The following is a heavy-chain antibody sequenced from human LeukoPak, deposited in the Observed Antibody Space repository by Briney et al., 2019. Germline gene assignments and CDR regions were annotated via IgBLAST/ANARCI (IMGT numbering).Heavy chain of an antibody. CDR3: ATGGSGSNAYFQH. CDR1: GYTLTELS. J-gene: IGHJ1*01. CDR2: FDPEDGET. D-gene: IGHD1-26*01. Sequence: ASVKVSCKVSGYTLTELSMHWVRQAPGKGLEWMGGFDPEDGETIYAQKFQGRVTMTEDTSTNTACMELSSLKSYDKAVYYCATGGSGSNAYFQHWGQGTLVTVSS. V-gene: IGHV1-24*01.